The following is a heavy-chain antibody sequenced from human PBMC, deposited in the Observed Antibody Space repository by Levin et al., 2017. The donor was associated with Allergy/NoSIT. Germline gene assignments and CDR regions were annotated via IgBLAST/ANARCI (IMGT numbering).Heavy chain of an antibody. J-gene: IGHJ4*02. CDR1: GLLFSNYG. D-gene: IGHD4-17*01. CDR2: ISGSSGST. V-gene: IGHV3-23*01. Sequence: LSLTCAASGLLFSNYGMTWVRQAPGKGLEWVSAISGSSGSTYFADSVKGRFTVSRDNSKNTLYLQMNNLRADDTAVYYCVNSGTTTRVPGGYWGQGTLVTVSS. CDR3: VNSGTTTRVPGGY.